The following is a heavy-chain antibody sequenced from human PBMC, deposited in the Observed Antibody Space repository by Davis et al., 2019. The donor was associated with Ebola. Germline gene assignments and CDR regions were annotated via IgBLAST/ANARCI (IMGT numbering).Heavy chain of an antibody. D-gene: IGHD5-18*01. CDR1: GFTVSSNY. V-gene: IGHV2-26*01. J-gene: IGHJ4*02. Sequence: LRLSCAASGFTVSSNYMSWVRQPPGKALEWLAHIFSNDEKSYSTSLKSRLTISKDTSKSQVVLTMTNMDPVDTATYYCARIRRAWIQLWIDYWGQGTLVTVSS. CDR3: ARIRRAWIQLWIDY. CDR2: IFSNDEK.